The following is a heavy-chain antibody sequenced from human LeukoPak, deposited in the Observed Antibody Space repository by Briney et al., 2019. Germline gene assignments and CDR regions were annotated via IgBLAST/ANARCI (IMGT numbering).Heavy chain of an antibody. J-gene: IGHJ4*02. CDR3: ARDSGITMVRGVITGEFDY. CDR2: ISSSGSTI. D-gene: IGHD3-10*01. V-gene: IGHV3-11*01. CDR1: GFTFSDYY. Sequence: GGSLRLSCAASGFTFSDYYMSWIRQAPGKGLEWVSYISSSGSTIYYADSVKGRFTISRDNAKNSLYLQMNSLRAEDTAAYYCARDSGITMVRGVITGEFDYWGQGTLVTVSS.